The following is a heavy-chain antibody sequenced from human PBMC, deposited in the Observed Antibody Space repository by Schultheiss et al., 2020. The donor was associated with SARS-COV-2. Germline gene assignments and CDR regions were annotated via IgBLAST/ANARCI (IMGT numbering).Heavy chain of an antibody. J-gene: IGHJ4*02. V-gene: IGHV3-48*04. CDR3: ARPTITYLSGSLRY. CDR2: ISRSRTTM. D-gene: IGHD3-10*01. CDR1: GFTFSIYS. Sequence: GGSLRLSCAASGFTFSIYSMNWVRQAPGKGLEWISYISRSRTTMYYAESVMGRFTISRDNAKNSLFLQMNSLRAEDTAVYYCARPTITYLSGSLRYWGQGTLVTVSS.